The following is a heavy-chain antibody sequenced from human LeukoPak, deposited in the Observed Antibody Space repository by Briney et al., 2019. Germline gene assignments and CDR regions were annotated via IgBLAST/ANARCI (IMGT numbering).Heavy chain of an antibody. CDR3: AIDYGDYGSVPFDI. V-gene: IGHV3-53*01. CDR1: EFSVDNKY. CDR2: INTGGRT. Sequence: PGGSLRLSCAASEFSVDNKYMSWVRQAPGKGLECVSFINTGGRTSYADSVKGRFTISKDISKNTLYLQMNSLRAEDTAFYYCAIDYGDYGSVPFDIWGQGTMVTVSS. D-gene: IGHD4-17*01. J-gene: IGHJ3*02.